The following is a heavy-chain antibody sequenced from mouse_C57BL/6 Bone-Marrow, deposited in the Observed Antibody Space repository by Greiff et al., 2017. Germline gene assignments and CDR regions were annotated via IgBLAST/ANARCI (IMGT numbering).Heavy chain of an antibody. V-gene: IGHV3-8*01. Sequence: EVQLQQSGPGLAKPSQTLSLTCSVTGYSITSDYWNWIQKFPGNKLEYIGYISYSGSTYYNPSLKSRISITRDTAKNQYYLQLNSVTTEDTATYDGASGGSSYRYFDVWGTGTTVTVAS. CDR2: ISYSGST. J-gene: IGHJ1*03. CDR3: ASGGSSYRYFDV. CDR1: GYSITSDY. D-gene: IGHD1-1*01.